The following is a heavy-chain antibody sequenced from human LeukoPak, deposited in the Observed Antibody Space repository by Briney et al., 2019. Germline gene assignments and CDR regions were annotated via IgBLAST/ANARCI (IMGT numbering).Heavy chain of an antibody. D-gene: IGHD2-2*01. CDR2: INPNSGGT. V-gene: IGHV1-2*02. J-gene: IGHJ5*02. Sequence: GASVKVSCKASGYTCTGYYMHWVRQAPGQGLEWMGWINPNSGGTNYAQKFQGRVTMTRDTSISTAYMELSRLRSDDTAVYYCARGVVVPAAGNNWFDPWGQGTLVTVSS. CDR3: ARGVVVPAAGNNWFDP. CDR1: GYTCTGYY.